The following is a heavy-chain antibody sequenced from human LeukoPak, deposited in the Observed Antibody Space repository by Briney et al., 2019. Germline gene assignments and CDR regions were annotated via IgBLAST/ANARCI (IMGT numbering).Heavy chain of an antibody. D-gene: IGHD3-22*01. Sequence: TSETLSLTWTVAGSSISSYYWSWIQQPPGKGLEWSGYIYTSGGTNCNPSLKSRVTISVDPSKNHFSLNLSSVTAADTAVYYCARHADSYYDSSGYLAMDYWGQGTLVTVSS. CDR1: GSSISSYY. V-gene: IGHV4-4*09. CDR3: ARHADSYYDSSGYLAMDY. CDR2: IYTSGGT. J-gene: IGHJ4*02.